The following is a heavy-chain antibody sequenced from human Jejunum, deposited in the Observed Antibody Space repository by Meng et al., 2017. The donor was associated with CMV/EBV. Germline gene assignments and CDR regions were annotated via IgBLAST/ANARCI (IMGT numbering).Heavy chain of an antibody. D-gene: IGHD2-15*01. CDR3: AKDSLCSGGSCYALDY. CDR1: GLRCGSYA. Sequence: GLRCGSYARSGVGQAPGKGRGGVSVISGRGGSKYYADSVKGRFTISRDNSKNTLYLQMNSLRAEDTAVYYCAKDSLCSGGSCYALDYWGQGTLVTVSS. V-gene: IGHV3-23*01. J-gene: IGHJ4*02. CDR2: ISGRGGSK.